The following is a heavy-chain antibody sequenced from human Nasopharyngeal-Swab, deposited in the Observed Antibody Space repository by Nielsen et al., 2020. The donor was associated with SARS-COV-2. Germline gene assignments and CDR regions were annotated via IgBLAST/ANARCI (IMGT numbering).Heavy chain of an antibody. J-gene: IGHJ4*02. Sequence: GESLKISCAASGFTFSTYAMNWVRQAPGRGLEWVSSISGSSAYIYYADSVKGRFTISRDNAKNSLYLQMNSLRAEDTAVYYCARDPSLIAVAGTPLMDYWGQGTLVTVSS. CDR2: ISGSSAYI. CDR3: ARDPSLIAVAGTPLMDY. CDR1: GFTFSTYA. D-gene: IGHD6-19*01. V-gene: IGHV3-21*04.